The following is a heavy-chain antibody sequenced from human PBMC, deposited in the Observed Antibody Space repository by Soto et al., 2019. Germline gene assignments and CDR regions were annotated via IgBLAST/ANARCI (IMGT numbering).Heavy chain of an antibody. CDR3: ARARSGWYYFAY. CDR1: GFTFSSYD. D-gene: IGHD6-19*01. J-gene: IGHJ4*02. Sequence: GGSLRLSCAASGFTFSSYDMHWVRRATGKGLEWVSAIGTAGDTYYPGSVKGRFTISRENAKNSLYLQMNSLRAGDTAVYYCARARSGWYYFAYWGQGTLVTVSS. V-gene: IGHV3-13*01. CDR2: IGTAGDT.